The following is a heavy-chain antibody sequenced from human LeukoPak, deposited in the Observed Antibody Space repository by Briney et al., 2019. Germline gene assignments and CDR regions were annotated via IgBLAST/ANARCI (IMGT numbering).Heavy chain of an antibody. D-gene: IGHD3-10*01. CDR1: GYTFTSYH. J-gene: IGHJ4*02. Sequence: GASVKVSCKASGYTFTSYHIHWVRQAPGQGFEWMGIINPSGGSTSYAQKFQGRVTMTSDTSTSTAYMELSSLRSEDTALYFCARRNRVGGPGVDHLDYWGQGTQVTVSS. CDR3: ARRNRVGGPGVDHLDY. CDR2: INPSGGST. V-gene: IGHV1-46*01.